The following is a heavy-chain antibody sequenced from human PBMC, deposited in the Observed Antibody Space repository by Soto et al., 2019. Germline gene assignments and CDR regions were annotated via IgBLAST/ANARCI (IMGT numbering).Heavy chain of an antibody. V-gene: IGHV3-33*01. Sequence: PGGSLRLSCAASGFTFSSYGMHWVRQAPGKGLEWVAVIWYDGSNKYYADSVKGRFTISRDNSKNTLYLQMNSLRAEDTAVYYCARDPDSSSWAIFDYWGQGTLVTVSS. J-gene: IGHJ4*02. CDR3: ARDPDSSSWAIFDY. CDR2: IWYDGSNK. D-gene: IGHD6-13*01. CDR1: GFTFSSYG.